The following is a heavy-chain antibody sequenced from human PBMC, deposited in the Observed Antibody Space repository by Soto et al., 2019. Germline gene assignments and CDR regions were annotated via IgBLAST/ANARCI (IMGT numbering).Heavy chain of an antibody. CDR2: ISYDGSNK. CDR3: AKRAAYYDSSGYYSPGAFDI. D-gene: IGHD3-22*01. CDR1: GFTFSSYG. J-gene: IGHJ3*02. V-gene: IGHV3-30*18. Sequence: GGSLRLSCAASGFTFSSYGMHWVRQAPGKGLEWVAVISYDGSNKYYADSVKGRFTISRDNSKNTLYLQMNSLRAEDTAVYYCAKRAAYYDSSGYYSPGAFDIWGQGTMVTVSS.